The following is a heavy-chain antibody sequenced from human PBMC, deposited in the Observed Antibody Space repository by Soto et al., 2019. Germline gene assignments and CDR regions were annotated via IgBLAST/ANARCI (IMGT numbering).Heavy chain of an antibody. CDR2: ISYDGSNK. Sequence: GGSLRLSCAASGFTFSSYAMHWVRQAPGKGLEWVAVISYDGSNKYYADSVKGRFTISRDNSKNTLYLQMNSLRAEDTALYYCVKDKVGVDVYYFDYWGLGTLVTVSS. D-gene: IGHD2-15*01. CDR1: GFTFSSYA. CDR3: VKDKVGVDVYYFDY. J-gene: IGHJ4*02. V-gene: IGHV3-30-3*02.